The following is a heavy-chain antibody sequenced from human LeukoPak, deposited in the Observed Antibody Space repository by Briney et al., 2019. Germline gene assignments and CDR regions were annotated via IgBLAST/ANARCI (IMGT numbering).Heavy chain of an antibody. J-gene: IGHJ4*02. D-gene: IGHD3-9*01. CDR2: IIPIPGIA. CDR3: ARGRRYFDWLPYFDY. Sequence: SVKVSCKASGGTFSSYAISWVRQAPGQGLEWMGRIIPIPGIANYAQKFQGRVTITADKSTSTAYMELSSLRSEDTAVYYCARGRRYFDWLPYFDYWGQGTLVTVSS. CDR1: GGTFSSYA. V-gene: IGHV1-69*04.